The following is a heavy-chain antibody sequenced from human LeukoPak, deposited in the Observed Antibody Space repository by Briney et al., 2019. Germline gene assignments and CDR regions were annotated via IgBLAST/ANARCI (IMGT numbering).Heavy chain of an antibody. CDR1: GFTFSSYA. J-gene: IGHJ4*02. D-gene: IGHD3-3*01. Sequence: GGSLRLSCAASGFTFSSYAMSWVRQAPGKGLEWVSAIGGSGGTTYYADSVKGRFTISRDNSKNTLYLQMNSLRAEDTAVYYCAKRIYDFWNTYYSGYYFDYWGQGTLVTVSS. CDR3: AKRIYDFWNTYYSGYYFDY. CDR2: IGGSGGTT. V-gene: IGHV3-23*01.